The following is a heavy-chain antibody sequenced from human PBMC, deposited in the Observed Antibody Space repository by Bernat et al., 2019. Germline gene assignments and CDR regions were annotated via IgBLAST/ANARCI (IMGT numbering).Heavy chain of an antibody. V-gene: IGHV3-30*18. Sequence: QVQLVESGGGVVQPGRSLRLSCAASGFTFSSYGMHWVRQAPGKGLEWVAVISYDGSNKYYADSVKGRFTISRDNSKNTLYLQMNSLRAEDTAVYYCAKVVSWYGLDTLDYWGQGTLVTVSS. J-gene: IGHJ4*02. CDR3: AKVVSWYGLDTLDY. CDR1: GFTFSSYG. D-gene: IGHD6-13*01. CDR2: ISYDGSNK.